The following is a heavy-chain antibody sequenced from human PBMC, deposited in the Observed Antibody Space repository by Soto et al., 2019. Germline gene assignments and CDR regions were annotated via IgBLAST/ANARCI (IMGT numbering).Heavy chain of an antibody. CDR2: ISAYSGNT. V-gene: IGHV1-18*01. CDR1: GYTFRKNG. Sequence: QVQLVQSGPEVKKPGASVKVSCKASGYTFRKNGISWVRQAPGQGLEWMGWISAYSGNTDYAQKLQGRVTMTTDTSPSTAYMELRSLISDDTAVYYCATDRSSSHYWGQGTLVTVSS. D-gene: IGHD6-13*01. CDR3: ATDRSSSHY. J-gene: IGHJ4*02.